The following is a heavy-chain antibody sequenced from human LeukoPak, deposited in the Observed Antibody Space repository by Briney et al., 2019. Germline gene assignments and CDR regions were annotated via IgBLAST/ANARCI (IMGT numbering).Heavy chain of an antibody. Sequence: PGGSLRLSCAASGFAVNSHCVGWVRQAPGKGLEWVSLLYSGASTSYEASVKGRFTISRDHPKNTVYLQMNSLRTEDTALYYCARVRSVTYNLLTGYNHDVFDTWGQGTRVIVSS. V-gene: IGHV3-53*01. D-gene: IGHD3-9*01. CDR3: ARVRSVTYNLLTGYNHDVFDT. J-gene: IGHJ3*02. CDR1: GFAVNSHC. CDR2: LYSGAST.